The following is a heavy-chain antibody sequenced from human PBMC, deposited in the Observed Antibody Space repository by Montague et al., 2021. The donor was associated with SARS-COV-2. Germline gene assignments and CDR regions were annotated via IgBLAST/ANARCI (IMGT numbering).Heavy chain of an antibody. Sequence: SLRLSCAASGFTFSNYWMNWVRQAPGKGLEWVANIQQDGNEKYYVDSVKGRFTISRDNVKNSLFMQMNSLRAGDTAVYYCARVDQDSRGWYDYWGQGTLVTVSS. CDR2: IQQDGNEK. CDR3: ARVDQDSRGWYDY. CDR1: GFTFSNYW. J-gene: IGHJ4*02. D-gene: IGHD6-19*01. V-gene: IGHV3-7*01.